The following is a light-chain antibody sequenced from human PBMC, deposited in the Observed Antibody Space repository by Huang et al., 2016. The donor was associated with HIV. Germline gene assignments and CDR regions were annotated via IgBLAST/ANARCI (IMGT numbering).Light chain of an antibody. CDR1: QSILYNSNDKNY. CDR2: WAS. CDR3: QQYYSTPFT. J-gene: IGKJ3*01. Sequence: DIVMTQSPDSLAVSLGERATINCKSSQSILYNSNDKNYLAWYQQKPGHPPKLLIYWASTRDSGVPDRFSGSGSGTDFTLTISSLQTEDVAIYYCQQYYSTPFTFGPGTKVDIK. V-gene: IGKV4-1*01.